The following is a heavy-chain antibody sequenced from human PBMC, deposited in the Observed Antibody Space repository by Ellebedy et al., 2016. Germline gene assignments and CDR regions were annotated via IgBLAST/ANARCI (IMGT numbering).Heavy chain of an antibody. V-gene: IGHV1-2*02. CDR2: INPNSGGT. J-gene: IGHJ4*02. CDR1: GYTFTSYG. CDR3: ARDQDYDSSVSF. Sequence: ASVKVSXXASGYTFTSYGISWVRQAPGQGLEWMGWINPNSGGTNYAQKFQGRVTMTRDTSISTAYMELSRLRSDDTAVYYCARDQDYDSSVSFWGQGTLVTVSS. D-gene: IGHD3-22*01.